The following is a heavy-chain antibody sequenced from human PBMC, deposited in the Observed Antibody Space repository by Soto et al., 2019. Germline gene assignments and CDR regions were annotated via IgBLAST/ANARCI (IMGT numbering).Heavy chain of an antibody. Sequence: ASLQVYCKSSGYTFASYGIIWVRQAPGQGLEWMGWISAYNGNTNYAQKLQGRVTMTTDTSTSTAYMELRSLRSDDTAVYYCARDRRYYYDSSGYYDYWGQGTLVTVSS. CDR1: GYTFASYG. CDR3: ARDRRYYYDSSGYYDY. V-gene: IGHV1-18*04. D-gene: IGHD3-22*01. J-gene: IGHJ4*02. CDR2: ISAYNGNT.